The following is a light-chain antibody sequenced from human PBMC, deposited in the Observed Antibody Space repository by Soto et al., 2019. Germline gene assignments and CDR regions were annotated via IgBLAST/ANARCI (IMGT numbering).Light chain of an antibody. Sequence: QSALTQPASVSGSRGQSITISCTGTSSDVGTYNYVSWYQQHAGKVPKLMIYDVSNRPSGVSDRFSGSKSGNTASLTISGLQAEDEADSYCTSYTSSSTLVFGGGTKLSVL. CDR2: DVS. CDR3: TSYTSSSTLV. J-gene: IGLJ2*01. V-gene: IGLV2-14*01. CDR1: SSDVGTYNY.